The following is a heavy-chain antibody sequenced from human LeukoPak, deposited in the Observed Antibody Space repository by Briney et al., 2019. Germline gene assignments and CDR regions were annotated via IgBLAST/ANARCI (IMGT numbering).Heavy chain of an antibody. CDR2: ISGSGRST. CDR3: AKDDGSGYSLDY. CDR1: GFTFSSYA. D-gene: IGHD3-22*01. V-gene: IGHV3-23*01. Sequence: GGSLRLSCAASGFTFSSYAMSWVRQAPGKGLEWVSAISGSGRSTVYADYVKGRFTISRDNSKNTLYLQINSLKAEDTAVYYCAKDDGSGYSLDYWGQGTLVTVSS. J-gene: IGHJ4*02.